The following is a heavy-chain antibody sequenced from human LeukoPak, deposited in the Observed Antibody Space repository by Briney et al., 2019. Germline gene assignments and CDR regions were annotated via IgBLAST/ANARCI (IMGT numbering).Heavy chain of an antibody. Sequence: SETLSLTCTVSGVSITSYYWSWIRQPPGKGLEWIGSIYHSGSTNDNPSLKSRVNTSVDTSKNQFSLKLSSVTAADTAVYYCARRGYYYDSSHYYYFDYWGQGTLVTVSS. J-gene: IGHJ4*02. V-gene: IGHV4-59*08. CDR2: IYHSGST. CDR3: ARRGYYYDSSHYYYFDY. D-gene: IGHD3-22*01. CDR1: GVSITSYY.